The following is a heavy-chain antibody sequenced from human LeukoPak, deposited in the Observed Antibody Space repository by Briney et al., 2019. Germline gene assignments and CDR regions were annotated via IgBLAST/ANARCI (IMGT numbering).Heavy chain of an antibody. J-gene: IGHJ6*03. CDR1: GDSVSSNSAA. Sequence: SQTLSLTCAISGDSVSSNSAAWNWIRQSPSRGLEWLGRTYYRSKWYNDYAVSVKSRITINPDTSKNQFSLQLNSVTPEDTAVYYCARESRAIAAAGRTHYYYYYYMDVWGKGTTVTISS. D-gene: IGHD6-13*01. CDR2: TYYRSKWYN. CDR3: ARESRAIAAAGRTHYYYYYYMDV. V-gene: IGHV6-1*01.